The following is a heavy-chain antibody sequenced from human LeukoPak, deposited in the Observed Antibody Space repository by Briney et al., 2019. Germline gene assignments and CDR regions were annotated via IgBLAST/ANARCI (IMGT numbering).Heavy chain of an antibody. J-gene: IGHJ4*02. Sequence: SETLSLTCAVYGGSFSGYYWSWIRQPPGKGLEWIGEINHSGSTNYNPSLKSRVTISVDTSKNQFSLKLSSVTAAETAVYYCAAFRIAAAGTLGRLDYWGQGTLVTVSS. CDR2: INHSGST. CDR3: AAFRIAAAGTLGRLDY. V-gene: IGHV4-34*01. D-gene: IGHD6-13*01. CDR1: GGSFSGYY.